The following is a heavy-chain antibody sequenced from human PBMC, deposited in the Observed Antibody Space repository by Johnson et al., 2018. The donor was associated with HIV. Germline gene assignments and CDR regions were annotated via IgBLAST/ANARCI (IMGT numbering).Heavy chain of an antibody. CDR1: GFTFDDYG. J-gene: IGHJ3*02. D-gene: IGHD3-3*01. CDR3: ANGGLQFLEWLPHDAFDI. V-gene: IGHV3-23*04. CDR2: VTGTGGDT. Sequence: EVQLVESGGSVVRRGGSLRLSCTASGFTFDDYGMSWVRQVPGKGLEWVSGVTGTGGDTYYAESVKGRFTISRDNSKNTLYLQMNKLRAEDTAVYYCANGGLQFLEWLPHDAFDIWGQGTMVTVS.